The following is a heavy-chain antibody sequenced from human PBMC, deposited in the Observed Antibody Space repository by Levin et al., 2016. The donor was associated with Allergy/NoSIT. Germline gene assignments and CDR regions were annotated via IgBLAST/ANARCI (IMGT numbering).Heavy chain of an antibody. D-gene: IGHD3-9*01. J-gene: IGHJ6*02. CDR3: ASGWDFDWFYQYGMDV. Sequence: ASVKVSCKASGYTFTSYAMHWVRQAPGQGLEWMGRINGGNGDTEFSQKFQGRVTITRDTTANTGYMELRSLRSEDTAVYYCASGWDFDWFYQYGMDVWGQGTTVTVSS. V-gene: IGHV1-3*01. CDR1: GYTFTSYA. CDR2: INGGNGDT.